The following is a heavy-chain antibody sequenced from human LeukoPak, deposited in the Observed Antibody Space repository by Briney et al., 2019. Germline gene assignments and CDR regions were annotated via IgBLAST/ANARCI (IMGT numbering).Heavy chain of an antibody. CDR1: GFTFSTYG. Sequence: GGSLRLSCAASGFTFSTYGMNWVRQAPGKGLEWVSSISSGSVYIYYADSVKGRFTISRDNAKSSLYLQMNSLRAEDTAVYYCARDEYGSGSYYNFDYWGQGTLVTVSS. J-gene: IGHJ4*02. V-gene: IGHV3-21*01. CDR2: ISSGSVYI. CDR3: ARDEYGSGSYYNFDY. D-gene: IGHD3-10*01.